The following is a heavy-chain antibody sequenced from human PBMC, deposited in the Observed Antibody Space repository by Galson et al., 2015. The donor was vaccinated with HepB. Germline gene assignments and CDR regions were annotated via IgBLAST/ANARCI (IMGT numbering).Heavy chain of an antibody. V-gene: IGHV1-2*04. Sequence: SVKVSCKASGYTFTGYYMHWVRQAPGQGLEWMGWINPNSGGTNYAQKFQGWVTMTRDTSISTAYMELSRLRSDDTAVYYCARGTPITMVRGVIVDPWGQGTLVTVSS. CDR2: INPNSGGT. D-gene: IGHD3-10*01. J-gene: IGHJ5*02. CDR1: GYTFTGYY. CDR3: ARGTPITMVRGVIVDP.